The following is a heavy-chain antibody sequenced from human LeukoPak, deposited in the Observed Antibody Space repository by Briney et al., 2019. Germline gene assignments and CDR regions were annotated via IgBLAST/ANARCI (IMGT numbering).Heavy chain of an antibody. CDR2: ISSASGYI. J-gene: IGHJ4*02. CDR1: GFTFSDYS. CDR3: ARDLRAQRYCSGGTCYSWDY. V-gene: IGHV3-21*01. Sequence: KPGGSLRLSCAASGFTFSDYSMNWVRQAPGKGLEWVSSISSASGYIYYADSVKGRFTVSRDNAKNSLYLQMSSLRAEDSAVYYCARDLRAQRYCSGGTCYSWDYWGQGSLVTVSS. D-gene: IGHD2-15*01.